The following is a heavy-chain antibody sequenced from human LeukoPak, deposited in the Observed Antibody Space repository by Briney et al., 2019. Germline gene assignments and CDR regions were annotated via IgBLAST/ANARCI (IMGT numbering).Heavy chain of an antibody. Sequence: GSLRLSCAASGFTFNTYSMNWVRQAPGKGLEWVSYISSSSTIYYADSVKGRFTISRDNSKNTLYLQMNSLRAEDTAVYYCARTGPRQWLPSDAFDIWGQGTMVTVSS. J-gene: IGHJ3*02. CDR2: ISSSSTI. V-gene: IGHV3-48*01. CDR1: GFTFNTYS. D-gene: IGHD6-19*01. CDR3: ARTGPRQWLPSDAFDI.